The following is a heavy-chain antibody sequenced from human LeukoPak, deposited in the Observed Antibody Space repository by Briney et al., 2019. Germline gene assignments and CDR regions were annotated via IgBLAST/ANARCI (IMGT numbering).Heavy chain of an antibody. CDR3: AKGGGSYYDL. V-gene: IGHV3-23*01. CDR2: ISGGGTST. Sequence: GGSLRLSCAASGFTFSSYAMSWVRQAPGKGLEWVSAISGGGTSTFYADSVQGRFTISRDNSKNTLYLQMNSLRAEDTAVYYCAKGGGSYYDLWGQGTLVTVSS. J-gene: IGHJ4*02. D-gene: IGHD1-26*01. CDR1: GFTFSSYA.